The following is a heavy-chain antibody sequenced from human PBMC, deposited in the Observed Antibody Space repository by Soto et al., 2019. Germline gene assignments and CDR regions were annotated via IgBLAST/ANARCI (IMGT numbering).Heavy chain of an antibody. CDR1: GGSISSSSYY. D-gene: IGHD1-26*01. V-gene: IGHV4-39*01. CDR3: ARTPALGSYWGLLYFDY. J-gene: IGHJ4*02. CDR2: IYYSGST. Sequence: QLLESGPGLVKPSETLSLTCTVSGGSISSSSYYWGWIRQPPGKGLEWIGSIYYSGSTYYNPSLKSRVTISVDTSKNQFSLKLSSVTAADTAVYYCARTPALGSYWGLLYFDYWGQGTLVTVSS.